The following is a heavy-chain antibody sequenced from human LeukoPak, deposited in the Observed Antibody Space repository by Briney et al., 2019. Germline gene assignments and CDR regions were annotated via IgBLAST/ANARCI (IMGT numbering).Heavy chain of an antibody. CDR2: ISSSSSTI. CDR3: ARDRIITIFGVAERYFDY. V-gene: IGHV3-48*04. CDR1: GFTFSSYS. Sequence: GGSLRLSCAASGFTFSSYSMNWVRQAPGKGLEWVSYISSSSSTIYCADSVKGRFTISRDNAKNSLYLQMNSLRAEDTAVYYCARDRIITIFGVAERYFDYWGQGTLVTVSS. D-gene: IGHD3-3*01. J-gene: IGHJ4*02.